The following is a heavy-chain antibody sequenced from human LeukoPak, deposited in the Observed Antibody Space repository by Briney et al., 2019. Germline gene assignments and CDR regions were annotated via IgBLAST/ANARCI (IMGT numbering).Heavy chain of an antibody. J-gene: IGHJ4*02. D-gene: IGHD1-26*01. CDR2: ISDSGNRT. Sequence: PGGSLRLSCVVSGFSFNNYAMSWVRQAPEKGLEWVSVISDSGNRTYYADSVKGRFTISRDNSKNSLYMKMNSLRAEDTAIYYCAKALGGSYYGDRGFDYWGQGTLVTVSS. CDR1: GFSFNNYA. V-gene: IGHV3-23*01. CDR3: AKALGGSYYGDRGFDY.